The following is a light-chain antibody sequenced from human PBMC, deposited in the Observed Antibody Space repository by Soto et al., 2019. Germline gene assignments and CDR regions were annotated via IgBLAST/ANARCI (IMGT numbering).Light chain of an antibody. V-gene: IGLV1-44*01. J-gene: IGLJ2*01. CDR1: SSNIGSST. CDR3: ATWDDNLKGPV. Sequence: QSVLTQPPSASATPGQSVTISCSGSSSNIGSSTVNWYRQLPGTAPKLLIYGDYQRPSVVPDRFSGSKSGTSASLAISGLQSDDEADYYCATWDDNLKGPVFGGGTKLTVL. CDR2: GDY.